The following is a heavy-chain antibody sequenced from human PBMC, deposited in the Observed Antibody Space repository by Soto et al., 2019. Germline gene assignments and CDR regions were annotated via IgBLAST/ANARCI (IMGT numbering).Heavy chain of an antibody. CDR1: GFTVSSNY. J-gene: IGHJ6*03. Sequence: GGSLRLSCAASGFTVSSNYMSWVRQAPGKGLEWVSVIYSCGSTYYADSVKGRFTIYRDNSKNTLYLQMNSLRAEDTAVYYCASSPATTEYYYYMDVWGKGTTVTVSS. CDR3: ASSPATTEYYYYMDV. V-gene: IGHV3-66*01. D-gene: IGHD4-17*01. CDR2: IYSCGST.